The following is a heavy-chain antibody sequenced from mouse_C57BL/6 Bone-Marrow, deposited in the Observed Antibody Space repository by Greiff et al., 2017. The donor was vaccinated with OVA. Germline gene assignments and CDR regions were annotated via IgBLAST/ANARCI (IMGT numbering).Heavy chain of an antibody. CDR3: ARLPAY. Sequence: EVKLVESGGGLVKPGGSLKLSCAASGFTFSSYTMSWVRQTPEKRLEWVATISGGGGNTYYPDRVKGRFTISRDNAKNTLYLQMSSLRSEDTALYYCARLPAYWGQGTLVTVSA. J-gene: IGHJ3*01. CDR2: ISGGGGNT. V-gene: IGHV5-9*01. CDR1: GFTFSSYT.